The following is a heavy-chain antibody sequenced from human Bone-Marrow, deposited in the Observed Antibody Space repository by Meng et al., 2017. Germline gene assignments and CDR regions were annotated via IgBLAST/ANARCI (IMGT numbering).Heavy chain of an antibody. CDR3: ARGDGYNRYFDY. CDR1: GGSISSDNYP. V-gene: IGHV4-30-2*01. J-gene: IGHJ4*02. D-gene: IGHD5-24*01. CDR2: IYHSGTA. Sequence: QLQLQASGPGLVKPSQTLSLTCAVAGGSISSDNYPWSWIRQPPGKGRASIGYIYHSGTAYYNPSLESRVTISVDRSKNQFSLKLSSVTAADTAVYYCARGDGYNRYFDYWGQGTLVTVSS.